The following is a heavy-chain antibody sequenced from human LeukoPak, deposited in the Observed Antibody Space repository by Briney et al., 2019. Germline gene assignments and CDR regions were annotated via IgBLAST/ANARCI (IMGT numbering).Heavy chain of an antibody. CDR2: IYYTGST. J-gene: IGHJ6*02. V-gene: IGHV4-59*08. D-gene: IGHD1-26*01. Sequence: SETLSLTCTVSGGYIRSYYWSWIRLPPGKGLEWIGSIYYTGSTNYNPSLKSRVSMSVDTSKNQFSLKLSSVTAADTAVYYCARQRGGSYCGYYYYYGMDVWGQGTTVTVSS. CDR3: ARQRGGSYCGYYYYYGMDV. CDR1: GGYIRSYY.